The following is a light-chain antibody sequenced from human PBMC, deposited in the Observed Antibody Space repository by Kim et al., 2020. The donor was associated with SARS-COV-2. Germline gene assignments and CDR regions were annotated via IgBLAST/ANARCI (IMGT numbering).Light chain of an antibody. J-gene: IGKJ4*01. CDR2: DAS. CDR3: QQRNNWPPAVT. Sequence: PVEHPAPSCCASRSSSVYVFSYQHKPAQSPSLLIYDASYRATGIPDRFSGSGSATDFTLTISSLEPEDFSIYYCQQRNNWPPAVTFGGGTKVDIK. V-gene: IGKV3-11*01. CDR1: RSSSVY.